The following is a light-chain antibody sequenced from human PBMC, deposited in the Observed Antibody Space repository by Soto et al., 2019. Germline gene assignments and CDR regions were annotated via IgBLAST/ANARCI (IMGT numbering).Light chain of an antibody. Sequence: QSALTQPASVSGSPGQPITISCTGTSSDVGGYNYVSWYQQHPGKAPKLMIYDVSYRPSGVSNRFSGSKSGNTASLTISGLQPEDEADYYCSSYTSSSTLEVFGGGTKLTVL. V-gene: IGLV2-14*01. J-gene: IGLJ2*01. CDR3: SSYTSSSTLEV. CDR1: SSDVGGYNY. CDR2: DVS.